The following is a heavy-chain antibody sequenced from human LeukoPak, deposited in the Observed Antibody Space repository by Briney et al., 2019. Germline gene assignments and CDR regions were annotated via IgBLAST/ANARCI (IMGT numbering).Heavy chain of an antibody. V-gene: IGHV1-2*02. D-gene: IGHD5-18*01. CDR3: ARGTGEGYTYGRYYFDY. J-gene: IGHJ4*02. CDR1: RYTFTGYY. CDR2: INPNSGVA. Sequence: GASVKVSCKASRYTFTGYYMHWVRQAPGQGLEWMGWINPNSGVADYAQNFQGRVTMTRDTSISPAYVELSRLRSDDTAVYYCARGTGEGYTYGRYYFDYWGQGTLVTVSS.